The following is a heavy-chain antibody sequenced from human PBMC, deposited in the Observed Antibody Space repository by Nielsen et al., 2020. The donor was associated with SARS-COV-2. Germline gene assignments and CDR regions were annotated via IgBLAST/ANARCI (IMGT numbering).Heavy chain of an antibody. J-gene: IGHJ4*02. V-gene: IGHV3-53*01. CDR1: GFTVSSNY. CDR3: ARDAAWGDSSSSY. D-gene: IGHD6-6*01. CDR2: IYSGGST. Sequence: GESLKISCAASGFTVSSNYMSWVRQAPGKGLEWVSVIYSGGSTYYADSVKGRFTISRDNSKNTLYLQMNSLRAEDTAVYYCARDAAWGDSSSSYWGQGTLVTVSS.